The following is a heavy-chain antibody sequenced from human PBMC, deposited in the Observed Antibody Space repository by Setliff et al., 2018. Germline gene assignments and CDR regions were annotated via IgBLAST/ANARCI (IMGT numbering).Heavy chain of an antibody. Sequence: SVKVSCKASGGTFSSYGISWVRQAPGQGLEWMGGTIPIFGTTDYAQKFQGRVTIITDESTSTAFMQLSSLGSEDTAVYYCAKGRTPYSRSWNGWFDPWGQGTLVTVSS. CDR3: AKGRTPYSRSWNGWFDP. CDR1: GGTFSSYG. D-gene: IGHD6-13*01. V-gene: IGHV1-69*05. CDR2: TIPIFGTT. J-gene: IGHJ5*02.